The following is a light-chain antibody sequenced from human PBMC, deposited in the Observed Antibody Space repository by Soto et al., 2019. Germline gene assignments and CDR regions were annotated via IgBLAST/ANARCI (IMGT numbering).Light chain of an antibody. J-gene: IGKJ5*01. Sequence: EIVLTQSPATLALSPGESATLSCRASQSVNSYFAWYQQLPGQAPRLLIWDASNRATGIPARFSASGSGTEFTLTISSLEPEDFAAYYCQLRRDWAITFGQGTRMEIK. CDR3: QLRRDWAIT. CDR2: DAS. CDR1: QSVNSY. V-gene: IGKV3-11*01.